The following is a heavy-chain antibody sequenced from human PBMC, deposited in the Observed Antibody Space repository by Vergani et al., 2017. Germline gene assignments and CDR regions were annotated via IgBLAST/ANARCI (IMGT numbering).Heavy chain of an antibody. CDR3: ARDLSYYDSSGYYYYYYGMDV. Sequence: QVQLQESGPGLVKPSETLSLTCTVSGGSISSYYWSWIRQPPGKVLEWIGYIYYSGSTNYNPSLKSRVTISVDTSKNQFSLKLSSVTAADTAVYYCARDLSYYDSSGYYYYYYGMDVWGQGTTVTVSS. D-gene: IGHD3-22*01. CDR1: GGSISSYY. V-gene: IGHV4-59*01. J-gene: IGHJ6*02. CDR2: IYYSGST.